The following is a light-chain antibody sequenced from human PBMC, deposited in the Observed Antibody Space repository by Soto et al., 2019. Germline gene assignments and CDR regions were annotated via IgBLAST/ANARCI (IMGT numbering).Light chain of an antibody. V-gene: IGKV3-20*01. CDR2: GAS. J-gene: IGKJ5*01. CDR1: QSVSSRF. Sequence: TQSLGTLSLSTGERATLXXXXSQSVSSRFLAWYQQKPGQAPRLLMYGASSRATGIPDRFSGTGSGTDFTLTISRLEPEDFAVYYCQQYGSSPYTLGLGTLLEVK. CDR3: QQYGSSPYT.